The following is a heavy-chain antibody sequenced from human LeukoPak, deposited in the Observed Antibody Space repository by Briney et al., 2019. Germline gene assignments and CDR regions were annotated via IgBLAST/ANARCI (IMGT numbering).Heavy chain of an antibody. CDR3: ARKNSPEGSLYWYFDL. D-gene: IGHD2-21*01. CDR2: IYYSGST. CDR1: GGSISSYY. V-gene: IGHV4-59*01. J-gene: IGHJ2*01. Sequence: SETLSLTCTVSGGSISSYYWSWIRQPPGKGLEWIGYIYYSGSTNYNPSLKSRVTISVDTSKNQFSLKLSSVTAADTAVYYCARKNSPEGSLYWYFDLWGRGTLVTVSS.